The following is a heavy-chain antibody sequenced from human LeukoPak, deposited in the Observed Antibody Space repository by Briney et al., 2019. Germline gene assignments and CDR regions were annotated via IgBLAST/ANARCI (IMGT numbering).Heavy chain of an antibody. J-gene: IGHJ4*02. CDR2: ISSSGSTI. D-gene: IGHD3-10*01. CDR3: AVDGSGGYILVY. V-gene: IGHV3-48*03. CDR1: GFTFSSYE. Sequence: GGSLRLSCAASGFTFSSYEMNWVRQAPGKGLEWVSYISSSGSTIYYADSVKGRFTISRDNAKNSLYLQMNSLRAEDTAVYYCAVDGSGGYILVYWGQGTLVTVSS.